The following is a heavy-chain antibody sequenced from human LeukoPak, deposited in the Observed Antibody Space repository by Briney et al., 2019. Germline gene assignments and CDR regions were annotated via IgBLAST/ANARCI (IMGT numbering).Heavy chain of an antibody. CDR2: ISRTVENT. CDR1: GFTFSTYA. Sequence: GGSLRLSCTASGFTFSTYAMNWVRQAPGKGLEWVSSISRTVENTYYADSVKGRFTISRDDARNSLYLQMDSLRGDDTAVYYCARLRRNSDRSGYYYYYDYWGQGTLVTVSS. CDR3: ARLRRNSDRSGYYYYYDY. V-gene: IGHV3-23*01. D-gene: IGHD3-22*01. J-gene: IGHJ4*02.